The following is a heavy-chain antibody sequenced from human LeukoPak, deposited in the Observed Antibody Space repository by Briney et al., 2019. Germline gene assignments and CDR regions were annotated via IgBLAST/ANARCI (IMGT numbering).Heavy chain of an antibody. D-gene: IGHD2-2*01. V-gene: IGHV4-34*01. CDR3: ARVRRTVVVVPAAPYMDV. CDR2: INHSGST. CDR1: GGSFSGYY. Sequence: PSETLSLTCAVYGGSFSGYYWSWIRQPPGKGLEWIGEINHSGSTNYNPSLKSRVTISVDTSKNQFSLKLSSVTAADTAVYYCARVRRTVVVVPAAPYMDVWGKGTTVTVSS. J-gene: IGHJ6*03.